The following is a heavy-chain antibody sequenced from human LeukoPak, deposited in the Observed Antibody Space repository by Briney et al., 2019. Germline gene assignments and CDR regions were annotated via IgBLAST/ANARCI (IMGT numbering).Heavy chain of an antibody. CDR1: GGTFSSYA. Sequence: SVKVSCKASGGTFSSYAISWVRQAPGQGLEWMGGIIPIFGTANYARKFQGRVTITADESTSTAYMELSSLRSEDTAVYYCARAVAVAGNSDFDYWGQGTLVTVSS. D-gene: IGHD6-19*01. J-gene: IGHJ4*02. CDR2: IIPIFGTA. V-gene: IGHV1-69*13. CDR3: ARAVAVAGNSDFDY.